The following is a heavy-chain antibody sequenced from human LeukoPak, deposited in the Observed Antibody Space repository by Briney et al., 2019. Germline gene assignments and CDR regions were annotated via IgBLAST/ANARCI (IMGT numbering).Heavy chain of an antibody. CDR1: GGSISSGGYS. CDR2: IYHSGST. CDR3: ARGTSSSWMTFDY. D-gene: IGHD6-13*01. J-gene: IGHJ4*02. V-gene: IGHV4-30-2*01. Sequence: SQTLSLTCAVSGGSISSGGYSWSWIRQPPGTGLEWIGYIYHSGSTYYNPSLKSRVTISVDRSKNQFSLKLSSVTAADTAVYYCARGTSSSWMTFDYWGQGTLVTVSS.